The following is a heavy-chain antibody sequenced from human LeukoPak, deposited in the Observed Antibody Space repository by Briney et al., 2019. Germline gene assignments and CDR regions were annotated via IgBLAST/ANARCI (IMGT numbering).Heavy chain of an antibody. J-gene: IGHJ4*02. V-gene: IGHV4-38-2*02. Sequence: SETLSLTCTVSGYSISSGYYWGWIRQPPGKGLEWIGSIYYSGSTYYNPSLKSRVTISVDTSKNQFSLKLTSVTAADTAVYYCASVEPQQLVLGHWGQGTLVTVSS. CDR1: GYSISSGYY. D-gene: IGHD6-13*01. CDR2: IYYSGST. CDR3: ASVEPQQLVLGH.